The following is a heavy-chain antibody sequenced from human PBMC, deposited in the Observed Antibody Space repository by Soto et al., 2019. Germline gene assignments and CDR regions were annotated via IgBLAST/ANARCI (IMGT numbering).Heavy chain of an antibody. J-gene: IGHJ4*02. V-gene: IGHV3-23*01. CDR3: AKRPLALHCFDY. CDR1: GFIFGDYA. CDR2: ISGNGGST. Sequence: GGSLRLSCAASGFIFGDYAMSWVRQAPGKGLEWVSTISGNGGSTYYADSVKGRFTISRDNSKNTLFLQMNSLRAEDTAVYYCAKRPLALHCFDYWAQVTLFTVSS.